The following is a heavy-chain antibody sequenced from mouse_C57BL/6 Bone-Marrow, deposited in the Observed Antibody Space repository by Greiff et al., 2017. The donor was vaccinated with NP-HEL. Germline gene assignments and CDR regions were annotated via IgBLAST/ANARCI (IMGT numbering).Heavy chain of an antibody. CDR3: ARGALCAY. Sequence: VQLVESGPELVKPGASVKISCKASGYTFTDYYINWVKQRPGQGLEWIGWIFPGSGSTNYNEKFKSKATLTVDTSSSTAYMQLSSLTSEDSAVYYYARGALCAYWGQGTLVTVSA. D-gene: IGHD1-1*01. CDR2: IFPGSGST. V-gene: IGHV1-75*01. J-gene: IGHJ3*01. CDR1: GYTFTDYY.